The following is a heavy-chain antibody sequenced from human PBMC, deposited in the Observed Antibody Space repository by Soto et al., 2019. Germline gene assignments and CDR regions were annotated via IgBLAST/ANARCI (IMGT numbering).Heavy chain of an antibody. CDR1: GSTFSSYS. V-gene: IGHV3-48*02. J-gene: IGHJ3*02. Sequence: LRLSCAASGSTFSSYSMNWVRQAPGKGLEWVSYISSSSSTIYYADSVKGRFTISRDNAKNSLYLQMNSLRDEDTAVYYCVTCIAARACAFDMWGQGTMVTVSS. D-gene: IGHD6-6*01. CDR2: ISSSSSTI. CDR3: VTCIAARACAFDM.